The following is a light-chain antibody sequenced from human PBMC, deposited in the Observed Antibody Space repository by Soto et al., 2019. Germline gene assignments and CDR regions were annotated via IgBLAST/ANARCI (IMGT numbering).Light chain of an antibody. V-gene: IGKV3-15*01. CDR1: QSVGSN. CDR3: QQYNNWPPDRT. Sequence: EIVMTQSPATLSVSPGERATLSCRASQSVGSNLAWYQQKPGQAPGLLIYGASTRATGIPARFSGSGSGTEFTLTISSLQSEDVAIYFCQQYNNWPPDRTFGQGTKVEIK. J-gene: IGKJ1*01. CDR2: GAS.